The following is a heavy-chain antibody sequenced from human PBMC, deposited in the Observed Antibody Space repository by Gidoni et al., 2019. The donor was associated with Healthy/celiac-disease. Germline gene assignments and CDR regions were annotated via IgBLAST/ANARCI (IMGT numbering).Heavy chain of an antibody. Sequence: QVQLVQSGAEVKKPGASVKVSCKVSGYTLTELSMHWVRQASGKGLEWMGGFDTEDGETIYAPKFQGRVTMTEDTFTDKAYFELSSRRSEDTAVYFCATDGEYRNYAIDPWGQGTLVTVSS. V-gene: IGHV1-24*01. CDR3: ATDGEYRNYAIDP. D-gene: IGHD4-4*01. J-gene: IGHJ5*02. CDR2: FDTEDGET. CDR1: GYTLTELS.